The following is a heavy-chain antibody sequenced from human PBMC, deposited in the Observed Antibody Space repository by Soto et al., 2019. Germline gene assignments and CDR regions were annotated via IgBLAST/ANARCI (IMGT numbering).Heavy chain of an antibody. CDR3: ARPSLYASSGYLEGYFDL. Sequence: ESLKISCKGSGYSFTSYRIGWVRQMPGKCLEWMGIIYPGDSDTRYSPSFQGQVTISADKSISTAYLQWSSLKASDTAMYYCARPSLYASSGYLEGYFDLWGRGTLVTASS. J-gene: IGHJ2*01. CDR1: GYSFTSYR. CDR2: IYPGDSDT. V-gene: IGHV5-51*01. D-gene: IGHD3-22*01.